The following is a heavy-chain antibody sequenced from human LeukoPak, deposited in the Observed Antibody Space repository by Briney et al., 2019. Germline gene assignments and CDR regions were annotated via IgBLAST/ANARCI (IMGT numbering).Heavy chain of an antibody. CDR3: ANTVDTAVSTTFDY. D-gene: IGHD5-18*01. V-gene: IGHV3-30*18. CDR1: GFTFSSYG. J-gene: IGHJ4*02. Sequence: PGGSLRLSCAASGFTFSSYGMHWVRQAPGKGLEWVAVISYDGSNKYYADSVKGRFTISRDNSKNTLYLQMNSLRAEDTAVYYCANTVDTAVSTTFDYWGQGTLVTVSS. CDR2: ISYDGSNK.